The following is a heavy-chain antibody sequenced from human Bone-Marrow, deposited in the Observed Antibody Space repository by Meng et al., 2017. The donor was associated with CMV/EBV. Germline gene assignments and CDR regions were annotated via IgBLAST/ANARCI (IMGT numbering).Heavy chain of an antibody. Sequence: GESLKISWAASGFTFSSYWLHWVRQAPGKGLVWVSRINSDGSSTSYADSVKGRLTISRDNAKNTLYLQKHSLRAEDTAVYYCASGMLPWNYYYGMDVWGQGTTVAVSS. V-gene: IGHV3-74*01. CDR2: INSDGSST. J-gene: IGHJ6*02. CDR3: ASGMLPWNYYYGMDV. D-gene: IGHD2-8*01. CDR1: GFTFSSYW.